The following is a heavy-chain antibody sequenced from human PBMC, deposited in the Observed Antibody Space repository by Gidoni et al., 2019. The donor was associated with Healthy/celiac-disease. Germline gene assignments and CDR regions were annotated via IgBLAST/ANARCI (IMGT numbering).Heavy chain of an antibody. CDR1: GGTFSRYA. J-gene: IGHJ4*02. Sequence: QVQLVQSGAEVKKPGSSVKVSCKASGGTFSRYAISWVRQAPGQGLEWMGGIIPIFGTANYAQKFQGRVTITADESTSTAYMELSSLRPEDTAVYYCARVHSSGYGRDYYFDYWGQGTLVTVSS. CDR3: ARVHSSGYGRDYYFDY. D-gene: IGHD3-22*01. CDR2: IIPIFGTA. V-gene: IGHV1-69*01.